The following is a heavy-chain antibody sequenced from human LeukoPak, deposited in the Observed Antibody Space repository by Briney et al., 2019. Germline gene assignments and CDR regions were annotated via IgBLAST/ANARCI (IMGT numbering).Heavy chain of an antibody. Sequence: GGSLRLSCAASGFTFSSYAMHWVRQAPGKGLEWVAVISYDGSNKYYADSVKGRFTISRDNSKNTLYLQMNSLRAEDTAVYYCARGCYSYGYCSDYWGQGTLVTVS. V-gene: IGHV3-30-3*01. CDR2: ISYDGSNK. D-gene: IGHD5-18*01. CDR1: GFTFSSYA. CDR3: ARGCYSYGYCSDY. J-gene: IGHJ4*02.